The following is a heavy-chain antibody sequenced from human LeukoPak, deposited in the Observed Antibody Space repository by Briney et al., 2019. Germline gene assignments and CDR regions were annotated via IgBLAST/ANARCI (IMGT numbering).Heavy chain of an antibody. J-gene: IGHJ6*03. CDR1: GFTISSYG. Sequence: GGSLRLSCAASGFTISSYGMNWVRQAPGKGVEGVSSITSGGRYTFYADSVKGRFTISRDNAKNSLYLQMNSLRAEDTAIYYCARDPYSGSYGDSYYYYMDVWGKGTTVTISS. V-gene: IGHV3-21*01. CDR3: ARDPYSGSYGDSYYYYMDV. CDR2: ITSGGRYT. D-gene: IGHD1-26*01.